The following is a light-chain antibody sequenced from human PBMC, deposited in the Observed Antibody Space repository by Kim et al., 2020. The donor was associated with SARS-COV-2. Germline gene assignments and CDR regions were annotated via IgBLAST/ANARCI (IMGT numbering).Light chain of an antibody. CDR2: AAS. V-gene: IGKV1-39*01. CDR1: QRITYY. CDR3: IHSYSTPLT. J-gene: IGKJ4*01. Sequence: ASVVYRFTSTCRASQRITYYLNWYQQKPGKAPKLLIDAASRLQYGVPSRFSGIGSGTDFTLTISSLQPEDFATYYCIHSYSTPLTFGGGTKVDIK.